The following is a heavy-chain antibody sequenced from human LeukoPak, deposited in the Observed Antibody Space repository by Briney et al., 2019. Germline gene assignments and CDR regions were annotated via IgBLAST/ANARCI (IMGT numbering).Heavy chain of an antibody. J-gene: IGHJ4*02. CDR3: ARDPILVRGYFDY. D-gene: IGHD3-10*01. CDR2: ISFDGSNK. CDR1: GFTFTSHA. V-gene: IGHV3-30-3*01. Sequence: GGSLRLSCAASGFTFTSHALSWVRQAPGKGLEWVALISFDGSNKYYADSVKGRFTISRDNSKNTLHLQMNSLRPEDTAIYYCARDPILVRGYFDYWGQGTLVTVSS.